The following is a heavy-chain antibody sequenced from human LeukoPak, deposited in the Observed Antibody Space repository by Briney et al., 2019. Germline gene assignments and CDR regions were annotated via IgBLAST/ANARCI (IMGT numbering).Heavy chain of an antibody. D-gene: IGHD2-15*01. V-gene: IGHV4-34*01. Sequence: SETLSLTCAVYGGSFSGYYWSWIRQPPGKGLEWIGEINHSGSTNYNPSLKSRVTISVDTSKNQFSLKLSSVTAADTAVYYCARVRLGYCSGGSCRRFWFDPWGQGTLVTVSS. CDR3: ARVRLGYCSGGSCRRFWFDP. J-gene: IGHJ5*02. CDR2: INHSGST. CDR1: GGSFSGYY.